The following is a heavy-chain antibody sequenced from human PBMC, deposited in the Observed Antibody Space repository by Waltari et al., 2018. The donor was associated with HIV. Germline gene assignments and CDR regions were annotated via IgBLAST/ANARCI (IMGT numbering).Heavy chain of an antibody. V-gene: IGHV3-21*01. CDR3: ARGRDIVATWRDYFDY. D-gene: IGHD5-12*01. Sequence: EVQLVESGGGLVKPGGSPRVFSAASRLPFSSYTMNWVRQAPGKGLEWVSSISISSTYIYYADSVKGRFTISRDNAKNSLYLQMNSLRAEDTAVYYCARGRDIVATWRDYFDYWGQGTLVTVSS. CDR1: RLPFSSYT. J-gene: IGHJ4*02. CDR2: ISISSTYI.